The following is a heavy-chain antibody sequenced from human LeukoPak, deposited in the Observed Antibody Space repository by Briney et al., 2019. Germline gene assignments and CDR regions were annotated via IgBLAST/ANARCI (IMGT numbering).Heavy chain of an antibody. CDR3: ARVEATTQGFDY. D-gene: IGHD5-24*01. CDR2: IYYSGST. V-gene: IGHV4-59*08. Sequence: PSGTPSLTCTVSGGSISSYYWSWIRQPPGKGLEWIGYIYYSGSTNYNPSLKSRVTISVDTSKNQFSLKLSSVTAADTAVYYCARVEATTQGFDYWGQGTLVTVSS. J-gene: IGHJ4*02. CDR1: GGSISSYY.